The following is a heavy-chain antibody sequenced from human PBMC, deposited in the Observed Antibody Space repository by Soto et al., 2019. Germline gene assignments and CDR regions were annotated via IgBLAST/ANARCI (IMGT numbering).Heavy chain of an antibody. CDR1: GFSFSSYA. J-gene: IGHJ4*02. CDR3: AKDIRGPRGAYYAAN. Sequence: EVQLLESGGGLVQPGGSLRLSCAASGFSFSSYAMTWVRQAPGKGLEWVSAISGSGSITYYSESVKGRFTISRDNSKKTLDLQMNSLPAEDTDVYYCAKDIRGPRGAYYAANWGQGILVTVSS. CDR2: ISGSGSIT. V-gene: IGHV3-23*01. D-gene: IGHD3-10*01.